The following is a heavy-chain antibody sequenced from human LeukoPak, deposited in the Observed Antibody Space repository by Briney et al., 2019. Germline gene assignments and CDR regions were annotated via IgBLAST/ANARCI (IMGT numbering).Heavy chain of an antibody. CDR2: MNPNSGNT. CDR1: GYTFTSYD. V-gene: IGHV1-8*01. D-gene: IGHD3-9*01. J-gene: IGHJ4*02. CDR3: ARVVGYDILPGYYNEYYFDY. Sequence: ASVKVCCKASGYTFTSYDINWVRQATGQGLEWMGWMNPNSGNTGYAQKFQGRVTMTRNTSISTAYMELSSLRSEDTAVYYCARVVGYDILPGYYNEYYFDYWGQGTLVTVSS.